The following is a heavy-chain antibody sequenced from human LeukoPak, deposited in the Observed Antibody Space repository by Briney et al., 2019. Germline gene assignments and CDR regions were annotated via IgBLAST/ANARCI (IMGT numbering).Heavy chain of an antibody. CDR3: ARSPSPYSSGWYFDY. CDR2: TYQRFKWYN. V-gene: IGHV6-1*01. D-gene: IGHD6-19*01. CDR1: GDSVSINSAA. Sequence: SQTLSLTCAISGDSVSINSAAWNWIRQSPSRGLEWLGRTYQRFKWYNDYAVSVKSRITINPDISKNQFSLQLNSVTPEDTAVYYCARSPSPYSSGWYFDYWGQGTLVTVSS. J-gene: IGHJ4*02.